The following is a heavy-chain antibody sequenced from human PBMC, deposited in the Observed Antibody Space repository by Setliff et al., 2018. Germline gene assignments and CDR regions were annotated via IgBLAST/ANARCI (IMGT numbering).Heavy chain of an antibody. CDR3: TRGLDILTAYAPLAY. V-gene: IGHV3-72*01. CDR1: GDSIRRGDY. Sequence: LSLTCTVSGDSIRRGDYWSWIRQHPGKGQEWIGRSRDKPSSYTTEYAASGKGRFTISRDDSERSLYLQMNSLTTEDTAVYYCTRGLDILTAYAPLAYWGQGTVVTVSS. D-gene: IGHD3-9*01. J-gene: IGHJ4*02. CDR2: SRDKPSSYTT.